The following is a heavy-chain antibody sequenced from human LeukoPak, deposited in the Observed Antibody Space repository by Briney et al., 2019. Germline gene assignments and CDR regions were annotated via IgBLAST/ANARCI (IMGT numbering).Heavy chain of an antibody. CDR1: GFTFSRFE. CDR2: ISSGTYI. CDR3: ARDDTHYGSSGSFYDAFDI. V-gene: IGHV3-48*03. J-gene: IGHJ3*02. Sequence: PGGSLRLSCVASGFTFSRFEMNWVRQAPGKGLEWISHISSGTYIAYADSVKGRFTISRDNAKNSLYLQMNSLRAEDTAVYYCARDDTHYGSSGSFYDAFDIWGQGTMVTVSS. D-gene: IGHD3-22*01.